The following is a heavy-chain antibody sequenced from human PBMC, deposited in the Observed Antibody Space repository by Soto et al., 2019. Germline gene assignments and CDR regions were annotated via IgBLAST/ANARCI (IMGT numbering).Heavy chain of an antibody. Sequence: ASVKVSCKASGYTFTSYAMHWVRQAPGQRLEWMGWINAGNGNTKYSQKFQGRVTITRDTSASTAYMELSSLRSEDTAVYYCARLESLAGMLFNWGQGTLVPVSS. D-gene: IGHD6-19*01. CDR1: GYTFTSYA. CDR3: ARLESLAGMLFN. CDR2: INAGNGNT. J-gene: IGHJ4*02. V-gene: IGHV1-3*01.